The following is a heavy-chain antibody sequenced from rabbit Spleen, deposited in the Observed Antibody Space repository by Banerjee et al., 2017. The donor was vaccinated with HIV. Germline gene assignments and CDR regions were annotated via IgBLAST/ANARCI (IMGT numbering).Heavy chain of an antibody. D-gene: IGHD1-1*01. CDR3: VRGASSSGYYSL. CDR1: GFDFNNYY. CDR2: INAITGKA. Sequence: QEQLVESGGGLVQPGGSLKLSCKASGFDFNNYYIQWFRQAPGKGLEWIACINAITGKAVYARWAQGRFTFSKTSSTTVTLQMTSLTAADTATYFCVRGASSSGYYSLWGPGTLVTVS. V-gene: IGHV1S45*01. J-gene: IGHJ6*01.